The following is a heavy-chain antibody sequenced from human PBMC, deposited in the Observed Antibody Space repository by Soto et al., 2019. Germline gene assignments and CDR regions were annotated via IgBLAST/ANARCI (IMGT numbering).Heavy chain of an antibody. D-gene: IGHD6-19*01. V-gene: IGHV1-69*13. CDR2: IIPIFGTA. CDR1: GGTFSSYA. J-gene: IGHJ1*01. CDR3: AREPYSSGWPKYFQH. Sequence: ASVKVSCKASGGTFSSYAISWVRQAPGQGLEWMGGIIPIFGTANYAQKFQGRVTITADESTSTAYMELSSLRSEDTAVYYCAREPYSSGWPKYFQHWGQGTLVTVSS.